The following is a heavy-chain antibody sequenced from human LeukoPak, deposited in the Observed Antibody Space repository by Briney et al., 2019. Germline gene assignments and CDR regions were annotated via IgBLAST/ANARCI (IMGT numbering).Heavy chain of an antibody. CDR3: ARGPRFVRPLDY. CDR2: INHSGST. D-gene: IGHD6-6*01. J-gene: IGHJ4*02. Sequence: SETLSLTCTVSGGSISSYYWSWIRQPPGKGLEWIGEINHSGSTNYNPSLKSRVTISVDTSKNQFSLKLSSVTAADTAVYYCARGPRFVRPLDYWGQGTLVTVSS. CDR1: GGSISSYY. V-gene: IGHV4-34*01.